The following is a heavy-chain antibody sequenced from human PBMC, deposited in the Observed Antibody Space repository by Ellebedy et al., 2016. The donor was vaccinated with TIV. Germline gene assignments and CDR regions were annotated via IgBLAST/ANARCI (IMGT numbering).Heavy chain of an antibody. CDR1: GFTFSSYW. V-gene: IGHV3-21*01. CDR2: ISSSSSYI. CDR3: ASRILRAYGMDV. J-gene: IGHJ6*02. D-gene: IGHD2-15*01. Sequence: GGSLRLXXAASGFTFSSYWMSWVRQAPGKGLEWVSSISSSSSYIYYADSVKGRFTISRDNAKNSLYLQMNSLRAEDTAVYYCASRILRAYGMDVWGQGTTVTVSS.